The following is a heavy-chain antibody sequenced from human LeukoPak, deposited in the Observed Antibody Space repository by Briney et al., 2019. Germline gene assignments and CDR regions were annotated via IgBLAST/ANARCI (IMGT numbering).Heavy chain of an antibody. CDR1: GFTFDGYA. CDR3: AKDIGQAYYGSGSYYNLDFQH. Sequence: GRSLRLSCAASGFTFDGYAMHWVRQAPGKGLEWVSGISWNSGSIGYADSVKGRFTISRDNAKNSLYLQMNSLRAEDTALYYCAKDIGQAYYGSGSYYNLDFQHWGQGTLVTVSS. J-gene: IGHJ1*01. CDR2: ISWNSGSI. V-gene: IGHV3-9*01. D-gene: IGHD3-10*01.